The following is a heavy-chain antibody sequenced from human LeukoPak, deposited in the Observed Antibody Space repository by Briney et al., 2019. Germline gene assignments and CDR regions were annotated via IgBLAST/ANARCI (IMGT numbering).Heavy chain of an antibody. CDR2: INPDSGDS. CDR3: ATGVATAFTY. Sequence: GASVKVSCKASGYTFTGYYMHWVRQAPGQGLKWMAWINPDSGDSYSAPKFQGRVTMTRDTSISTASMEVSWLTSDDTAVYYCATGVATAFTYWGQGTLVTVSS. V-gene: IGHV1-2*02. J-gene: IGHJ4*02. CDR1: GYTFTGYY. D-gene: IGHD5-12*01.